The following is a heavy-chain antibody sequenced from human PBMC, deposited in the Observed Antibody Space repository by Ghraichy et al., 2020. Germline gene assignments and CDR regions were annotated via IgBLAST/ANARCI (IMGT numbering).Heavy chain of an antibody. J-gene: IGHJ4*02. CDR2: IYSGGST. V-gene: IGHV3-53*01. CDR3: ARGSNYYDSSGHPYYFDY. D-gene: IGHD3-22*01. CDR1: GFTVSSNY. Sequence: GESLNISCAASGFTVSSNYMSWVRQAPGKGLEWVSVIYSGGSTYYADSVKGRFTISRDNSKNTLYLQMNSLRAEDTAVYYCARGSNYYDSSGHPYYFDYWGQGTLVTVSS.